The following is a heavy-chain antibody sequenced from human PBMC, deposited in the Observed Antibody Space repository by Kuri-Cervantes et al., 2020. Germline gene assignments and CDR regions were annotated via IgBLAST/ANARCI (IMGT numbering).Heavy chain of an antibody. J-gene: IGHJ5*02. CDR3: AKDGIIAAAGGNWFDP. CDR1: GFTFSSYG. Sequence: GGSLRLSCAASGFTFSSYGMHWVRQAPGKGLEWVAVIWYDGSNKYYADSVKGRFTISRDSSKNSLYLQMNSLRAEDTALYYCAKDGIIAAAGGNWFDPWGQGTLVTVSS. D-gene: IGHD6-13*01. V-gene: IGHV3-30*02. CDR2: IWYDGSNK.